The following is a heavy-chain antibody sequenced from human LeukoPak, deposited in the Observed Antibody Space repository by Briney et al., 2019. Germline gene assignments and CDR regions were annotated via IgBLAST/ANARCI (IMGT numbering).Heavy chain of an antibody. CDR2: IYYSGST. CDR1: GGSISSYY. V-gene: IGHV4-59*08. CDR3: ARQAYHYGSGSYYYYFDY. Sequence: SETLSLTCTVSGGSISSYYWSWIRQPPGKGLEWIGYIYYSGSTKYNPSLKSRVTISIDTSKDQFSLKLGSVTAADTAMYYCARQAYHYGSGSYYYYFDYWGQGTLVTVSS. D-gene: IGHD3-10*01. J-gene: IGHJ4*02.